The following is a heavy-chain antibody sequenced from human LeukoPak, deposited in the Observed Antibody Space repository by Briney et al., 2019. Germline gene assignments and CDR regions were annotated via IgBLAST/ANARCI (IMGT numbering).Heavy chain of an antibody. D-gene: IGHD5-24*01. CDR2: IYHSDIT. CDR3: ARERWIQLDAFDI. J-gene: IGHJ3*02. CDR1: GGSISSYY. V-gene: IGHV4-59*01. Sequence: SETLSLTCTVSGGSISSYYWSWIRQPPGKGLEWIGFIYHSDITNYNPSLKSRVTISLDTSKNQFSLKVSSVTAADTAVYYCARERWIQLDAFDIWGPGTMVTVSS.